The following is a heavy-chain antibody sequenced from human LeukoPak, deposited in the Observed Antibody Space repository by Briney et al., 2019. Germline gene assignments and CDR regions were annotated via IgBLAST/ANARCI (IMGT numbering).Heavy chain of an antibody. CDR1: GGSISSGSYY. Sequence: PSETLSLTCTVSGGSISSGSYYWSWIRQPAGKGLEWIGRIYTSGSTNYNPSLKSRVTISVDTSKNQFSLKLSSVTAADTAVYYCARGGGTMVRGVYNWFDPWGQGTLVTVSS. V-gene: IGHV4-61*02. J-gene: IGHJ5*02. D-gene: IGHD3-10*01. CDR2: IYTSGST. CDR3: ARGGGTMVRGVYNWFDP.